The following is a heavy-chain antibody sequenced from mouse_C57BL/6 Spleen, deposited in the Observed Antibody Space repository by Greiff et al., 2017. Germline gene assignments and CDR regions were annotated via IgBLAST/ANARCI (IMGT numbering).Heavy chain of an antibody. CDR2: INPSTGGT. CDR1: GYSFTGYY. CDR3: ARSIITTVVATGFDY. V-gene: IGHV1-42*01. D-gene: IGHD1-1*01. J-gene: IGHJ2*01. Sequence: VQLQQSGPELVKPGASVKISCKASGYSFTGYYMNWVKQSPEKSLEWIGEINPSTGGTTYNQKFKAKATLTVDKSSSTAYMQLKSLTSEDSAVYYCARSIITTVVATGFDYWGQGTTLTVSS.